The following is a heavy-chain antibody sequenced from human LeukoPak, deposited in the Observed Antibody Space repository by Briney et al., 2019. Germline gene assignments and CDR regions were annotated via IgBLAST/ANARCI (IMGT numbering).Heavy chain of an antibody. D-gene: IGHD2-8*01. CDR2: IIFDGSNK. J-gene: IGHJ4*02. CDR1: GFTFKTYG. V-gene: IGHV3-30*18. CDR3: AKLEGVLSGRVDY. Sequence: GGSLRLSCAAYGFTFKTYGMHWVRQAPGKGLGWVAVIIFDGSNKYYADSVKGRFIISRDNSRNTLYLQMNSLRAEDTAVYYCAKLEGVLSGRVDYWGQGTLVTVSS.